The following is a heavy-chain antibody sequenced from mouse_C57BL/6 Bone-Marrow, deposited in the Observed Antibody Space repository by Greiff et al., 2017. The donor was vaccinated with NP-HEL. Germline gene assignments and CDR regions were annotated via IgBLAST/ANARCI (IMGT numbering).Heavy chain of an antibody. CDR1: GFTFSSYG. Sequence: VQLKESGGDLVKPGGSLKLSCAASGFTFSSYGMSWVRQTPDKRLEWVATISSGGSYTYYPDSVKGRFTISRDNAKNTLYLQMSSLKSEDTAMYYCARREFYYGSSYPYYAMDYWGQGTSVTVSS. CDR3: ARREFYYGSSYPYYAMDY. CDR2: ISSGGSYT. D-gene: IGHD1-1*01. V-gene: IGHV5-6*01. J-gene: IGHJ4*01.